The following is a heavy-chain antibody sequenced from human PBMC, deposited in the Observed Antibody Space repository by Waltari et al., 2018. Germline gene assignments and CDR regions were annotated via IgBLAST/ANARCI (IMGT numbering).Heavy chain of an antibody. CDR3: ARQDISYYFDY. CDR2: IYHSGST. CDR1: GYSISSGYY. J-gene: IGHJ4*02. Sequence: QVQLQESGPGLVKPSETLSLTCGVSGYSISSGYYWGWIRQPPGKGLEWIGSIYHSGSTYYNPSLKSRVTISVDTSKNQFSLKLSSVTAADTAVYYCARQDISYYFDYWGQGTLVTVSS. D-gene: IGHD2-21*01. V-gene: IGHV4-38-2*01.